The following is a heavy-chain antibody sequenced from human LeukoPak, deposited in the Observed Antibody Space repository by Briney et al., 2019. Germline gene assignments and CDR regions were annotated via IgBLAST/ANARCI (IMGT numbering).Heavy chain of an antibody. J-gene: IGHJ4*02. V-gene: IGHV3-30*02. CDR2: IRYDGSNK. CDR3: ARPTGYSSGWYAYYFDY. CDR1: GFTFSSYG. D-gene: IGHD6-19*01. Sequence: PGGSLRLSCAASGFTFSSYGMHWVRQAPGKGLEWVAFIRYDGSNKYYADSVKGRFTISRDNSKNTLYLQMNSLRAEDTAVYYCARPTGYSSGWYAYYFDYWGQGTLVTVSS.